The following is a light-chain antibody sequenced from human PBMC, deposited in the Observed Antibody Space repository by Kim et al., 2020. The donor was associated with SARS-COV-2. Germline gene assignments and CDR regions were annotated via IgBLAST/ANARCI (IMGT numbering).Light chain of an antibody. CDR1: KLGDKY. Sequence: SYELTQPPSVSVSPGQTATITCSGDKLGDKYACWYQQKPGQSPVLVIYQNYKRSSGIPERFSGSNSGNTATLTISGTQAMDEADYFCQAWDRNTGVFGTGTKVTVL. V-gene: IGLV3-1*01. CDR2: QNY. CDR3: QAWDRNTGV. J-gene: IGLJ1*01.